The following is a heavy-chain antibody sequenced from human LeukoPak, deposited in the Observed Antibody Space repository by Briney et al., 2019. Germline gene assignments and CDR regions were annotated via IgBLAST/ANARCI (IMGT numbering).Heavy chain of an antibody. V-gene: IGHV4-31*03. CDR3: ARAQRQLIDFDY. J-gene: IGHJ4*02. D-gene: IGHD3-16*01. CDR1: GGSISSGGYY. CDR2: IYYSGST. Sequence: SQTLSLTCTVSGGSISSGGYYWSWIRQHPGKGLEWIGYIYYSGSTYYNPSLKSRVTISVDTSKNQFSLKLSSVTAADTAVYYCARAQRQLIDFDYWGQGTLVTASS.